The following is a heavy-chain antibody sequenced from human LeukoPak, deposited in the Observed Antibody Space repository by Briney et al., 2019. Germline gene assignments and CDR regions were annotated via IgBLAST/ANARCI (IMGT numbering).Heavy chain of an antibody. V-gene: IGHV3-23*01. CDR2: ISGSGAST. CDR1: GFTFSSYA. CDR3: VKYYDSSGSYCFDY. J-gene: IGHJ4*02. Sequence: GGPLRLSCAASGFTFSSYAMSWVRQAPGKGLEWVSTISGSGASTYYADSVKGRFTISRDNSKNTLYLQMNSLRAEDTAVYYCVKYYDSSGSYCFDYWGQGTLVTVSS. D-gene: IGHD3-22*01.